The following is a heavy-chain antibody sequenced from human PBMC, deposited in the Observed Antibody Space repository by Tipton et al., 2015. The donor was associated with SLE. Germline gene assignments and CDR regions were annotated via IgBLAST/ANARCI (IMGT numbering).Heavy chain of an antibody. J-gene: IGHJ4*02. CDR1: GGSFRSYY. Sequence: TLSLTCAVYGGSFRSYYWSWIRQPPGKGLEWIGEINHSGSTTYNPSLKSRVTISVDTSKNQFSLKLSSVTASDTAVYYCPLFVDTAMVKGSLADYWGQGTLVTVSS. CDR2: INHSGST. CDR3: PLFVDTAMVKGSLADY. V-gene: IGHV4-34*01. D-gene: IGHD5-18*01.